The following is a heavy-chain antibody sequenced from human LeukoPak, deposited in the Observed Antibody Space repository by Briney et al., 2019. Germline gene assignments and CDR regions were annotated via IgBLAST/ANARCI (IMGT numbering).Heavy chain of an antibody. CDR2: INHSGST. CDR1: GGSFSGYY. V-gene: IGHV4-34*01. CDR3: ARMGLDYDSSGYSIGFDY. Sequence: ETLSLTCAVYGGSFSGYYWSWLRQPPGKGLEWIGEINHSGSTNYNPSLKSRVTISVDTSKNQFSLKLSSVTAADTAVYYCARMGLDYDSSGYSIGFDYWGQGTLVTVSS. J-gene: IGHJ4*02. D-gene: IGHD3-22*01.